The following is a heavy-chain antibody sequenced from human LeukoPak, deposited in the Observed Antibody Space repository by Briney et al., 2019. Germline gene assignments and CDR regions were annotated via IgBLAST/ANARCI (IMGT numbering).Heavy chain of an antibody. V-gene: IGHV1-3*01. D-gene: IGHD3-10*01. CDR2: INAGNGNT. J-gene: IGHJ5*02. CDR3: ARDRGSGSYSKRANWFDP. Sequence: GASVKVSCKASGYTFTSYAMHWVRQAPGQRLEWMGWINAGNGNTKYSQKLQGRVTITRDTSASTAYMELSSLRSEDTAVYYCARDRGSGSYSKRANWFDPWGQGTLVTVSS. CDR1: GYTFTSYA.